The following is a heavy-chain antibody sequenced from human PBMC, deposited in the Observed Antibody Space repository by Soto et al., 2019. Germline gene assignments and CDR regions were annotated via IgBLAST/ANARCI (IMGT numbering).Heavy chain of an antibody. CDR2: IFYTGST. J-gene: IGHJ5*02. Sequence: PSETLSLTCTVSGGSISTYYWSWIRQPPGKGLEWIGYIFYTGSTNYNPSLKSRVTISVDTSKNQFSLKLRSVTAADTAVYYCARHHSIAASGNNWFDPWGQGTLVTVSS. D-gene: IGHD6-13*01. V-gene: IGHV4-59*08. CDR3: ARHHSIAASGNNWFDP. CDR1: GGSISTYY.